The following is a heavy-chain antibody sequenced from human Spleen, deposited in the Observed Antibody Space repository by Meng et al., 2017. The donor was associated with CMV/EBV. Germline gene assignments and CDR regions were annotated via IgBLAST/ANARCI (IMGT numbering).Heavy chain of an antibody. D-gene: IGHD6-13*01. V-gene: IGHV3-30-3*01. J-gene: IGHJ4*02. CDR1: GFTFSSYA. CDR2: ISFDGSNY. Sequence: GGSLRLSCAASGFTFSSYAMDWVRQAPGKGLEWVAVISFDGSNYYHADSVKGRFTISRDNSKNTLYLQMNSLRAEDTAVYYCARDIAAAGTVDYWGQGTLVTVSS. CDR3: ARDIAAAGTVDY.